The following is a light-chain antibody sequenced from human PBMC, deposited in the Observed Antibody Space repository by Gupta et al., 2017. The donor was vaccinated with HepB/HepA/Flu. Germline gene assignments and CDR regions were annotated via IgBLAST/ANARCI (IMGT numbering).Light chain of an antibody. J-gene: IGKJ4*01. CDR2: DTA. CDR3: QQRSNWRT. CDR1: QSISSY. V-gene: IGKV3-11*01. Sequence: EIVLTQSPATLSLSPGERATLFCRASQSISSYLAWYQQKPGQAPRLLIYDTAKRAPGSPARFMGSGAVTDFTRTISSRELEDFAVYYCQQRSNWRTFGGGTKVEIK.